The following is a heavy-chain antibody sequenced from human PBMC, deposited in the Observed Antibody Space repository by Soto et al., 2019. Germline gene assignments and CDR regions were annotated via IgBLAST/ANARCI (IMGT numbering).Heavy chain of an antibody. CDR3: AGLRRAGYSSGWRGAEYFQH. CDR1: GYSFTSYW. V-gene: IGHV5-51*01. D-gene: IGHD6-19*01. CDR2: IYPGDSDT. Sequence: GESLKISCKCSGYSFTSYWIGWVRQMPGKGLEWMGIIYPGDSDTRYSPSFQGQVTISADKSISTAYLQWSSLKASDTAMYYCAGLRRAGYSSGWRGAEYFQHWGQGTLVTVSS. J-gene: IGHJ1*01.